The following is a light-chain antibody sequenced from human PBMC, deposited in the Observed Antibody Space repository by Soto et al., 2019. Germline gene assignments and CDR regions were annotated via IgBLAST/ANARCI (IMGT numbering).Light chain of an antibody. Sequence: QSALTQPASVSGSPGQSITISCTGTSSDVGGYNYVSWYQQHPGKAPKLMIYDVSNRPSGVSNRFSGSKSGNTASLTISGHQAEYEADYSCSSYTSSSPVVFGGGTKVTVL. CDR2: DVS. CDR1: SSDVGGYNY. V-gene: IGLV2-14*01. CDR3: SSYTSSSPVV. J-gene: IGLJ2*01.